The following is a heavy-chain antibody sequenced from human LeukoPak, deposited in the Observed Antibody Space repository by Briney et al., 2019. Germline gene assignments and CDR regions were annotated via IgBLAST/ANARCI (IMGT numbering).Heavy chain of an antibody. Sequence: PSETLSLTCTVSGGSISSYYWSWIRQPPGKGLEWIGYIYYSGSTNYNPSLKSRVTISVDTSKNQFSLKLSSVTAADTAVYYCARGLRHSCYYGMDVWGQGTTVTVSS. CDR2: IYYSGST. CDR3: ARGLRHSCYYGMDV. J-gene: IGHJ6*02. V-gene: IGHV4-59*01. D-gene: IGHD4-17*01. CDR1: GGSISSYY.